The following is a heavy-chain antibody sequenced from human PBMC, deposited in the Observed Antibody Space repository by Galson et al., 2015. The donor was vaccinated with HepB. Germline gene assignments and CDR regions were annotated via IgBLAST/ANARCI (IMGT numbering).Heavy chain of an antibody. V-gene: IGHV3-21*01. J-gene: IGHJ5*02. CDR3: AREGEGAYGSGSYYSNWFDP. CDR2: ISSSSSYI. CDR1: GFTFSSYS. Sequence: SLRLSCAASGFTFSSYSMNWVRQAPGKGLEWVSSISSSSSYIYYADSVKGRFTISRDNAKNSLYLQMNSLRAEDTAVYYCAREGEGAYGSGSYYSNWFDPWGQGTLVTVSS. D-gene: IGHD3-10*01.